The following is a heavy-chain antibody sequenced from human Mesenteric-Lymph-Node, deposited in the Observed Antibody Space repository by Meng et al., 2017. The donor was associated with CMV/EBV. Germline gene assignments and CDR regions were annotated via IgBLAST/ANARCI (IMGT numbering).Heavy chain of an antibody. V-gene: IGHV3-21*01. CDR3: ARVPDHLLYNLYFYGLDV. J-gene: IGHJ6*02. CDR1: GFTFTTYT. D-gene: IGHD2-2*02. Sequence: GGSLRLSCAASGFTFTTYTMNWVRQAPGKGLEWVSSISGSSSYIFYADSVKGRFTISRDNAKNSLYLQMNSLRAEDTAVYFCARVPDHLLYNLYFYGLDVWGQGTTVTVSS. CDR2: ISGSSSYI.